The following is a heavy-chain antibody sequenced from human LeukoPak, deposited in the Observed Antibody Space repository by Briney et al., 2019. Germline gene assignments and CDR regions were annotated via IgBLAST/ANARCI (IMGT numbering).Heavy chain of an antibody. D-gene: IGHD5-18*01. V-gene: IGHV3-30*02. J-gene: IGHJ3*01. CDR3: AKAYSTYSFGYPDAFDL. Sequence: PGGSLRLSCAASGFNFNRYAMHWVRQAPGRGLEWVTFIRYDGSEKYYVDSVKGRFTISRDNFKSSLYLQMSSLREEDTARYYCAKAYSTYSFGYPDAFDLWGQGTMAIVSS. CDR2: IRYDGSEK. CDR1: GFNFNRYA.